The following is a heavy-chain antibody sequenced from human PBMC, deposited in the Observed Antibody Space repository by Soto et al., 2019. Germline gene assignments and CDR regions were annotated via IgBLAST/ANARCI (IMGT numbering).Heavy chain of an antibody. Sequence: GASVKVSCKASGYTFTSYYMHWVRQAPGQGLEWMGIINPSGGSTSYAQKFQGRVTMTRDTSTSTVYMELSSLRSEDTAVYYCARADIAVAARPHAFDIWGQGTMVTVSS. J-gene: IGHJ3*02. V-gene: IGHV1-46*03. CDR1: GYTFTSYY. CDR2: INPSGGST. D-gene: IGHD6-19*01. CDR3: ARADIAVAARPHAFDI.